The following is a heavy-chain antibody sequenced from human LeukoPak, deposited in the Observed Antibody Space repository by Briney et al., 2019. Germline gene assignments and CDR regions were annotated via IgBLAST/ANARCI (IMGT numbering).Heavy chain of an antibody. CDR1: GYTFTSYA. V-gene: IGHV1-69*04. CDR2: IIPILGIA. D-gene: IGHD5-24*01. Sequence: GASVKVSCKASGYTFTSYAISWVRQAPGQGLEWMGRIIPILGIANYAQKFQGRVTITADKSTSTAYMELSSLRSEDTAVYYCARDQDGYKNDWDQGTLVTVSS. CDR3: ARDQDGYKND. J-gene: IGHJ4*02.